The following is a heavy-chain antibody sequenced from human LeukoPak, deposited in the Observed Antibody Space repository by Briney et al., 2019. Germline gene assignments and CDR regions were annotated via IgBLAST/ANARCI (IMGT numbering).Heavy chain of an antibody. D-gene: IGHD5-18*01. Sequence: SETLSLTCAVYGGSFSGYYWSWIRQPPGKGLEWIGEINHSGSTNYNPSLKSRVTISVDTSKNQFSLKLSSVTAADTAVYYCARGPFEGYGLWEYYYGMDVWGQGTTVTVSS. J-gene: IGHJ6*02. CDR2: INHSGST. CDR1: GGSFSGYY. V-gene: IGHV4-34*01. CDR3: ARGPFEGYGLWEYYYGMDV.